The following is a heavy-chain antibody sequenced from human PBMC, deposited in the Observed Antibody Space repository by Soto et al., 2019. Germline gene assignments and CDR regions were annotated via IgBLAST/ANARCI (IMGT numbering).Heavy chain of an antibody. Sequence: QVQLQESGPGLVKPSETLSLTCTVSGGSISSYYWSWIRQPPGKGLEWIGYIHYSGSTNYNPSLKKRVPISLDTSKNQFSLKLNSVTAADTAVYYCARDRIRSSSTDWPEWFDPWGQGTLVTVSS. CDR3: ARDRIRSSSTDWPEWFDP. D-gene: IGHD2-2*01. V-gene: IGHV4-59*01. J-gene: IGHJ5*02. CDR1: GGSISSYY. CDR2: IHYSGST.